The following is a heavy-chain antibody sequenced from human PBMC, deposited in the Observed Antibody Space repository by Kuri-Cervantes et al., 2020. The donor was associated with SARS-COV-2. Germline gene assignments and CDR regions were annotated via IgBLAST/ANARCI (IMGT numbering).Heavy chain of an antibody. V-gene: IGHV1-69*13. CDR3: ARPPEEGAVTTWGNDY. Sequence: SVKVSCKASGGTFSSYAISWVRQAPGQGLEWMGGIIPIFGTANYAQKFQGRVTTTADESTSTAYMELSSLRSEDTAVYYCARPPEEGAVTTWGNDYWGRGTLVTVSS. J-gene: IGHJ4*02. D-gene: IGHD4-17*01. CDR1: GGTFSSYA. CDR2: IIPIFGTA.